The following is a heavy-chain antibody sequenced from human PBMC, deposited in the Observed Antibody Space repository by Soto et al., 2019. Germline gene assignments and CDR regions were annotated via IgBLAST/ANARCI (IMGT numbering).Heavy chain of an antibody. Sequence: GGSLRLSCGASGFIFSSYAMSWVRQAPGKGLEWVSAISGSGGSTYYADSVKGRFTISRDNSKNTLYLQMNSLRAEDTAVYYCAKDLRGYDPMFDYWGQGTLVTVSS. CDR1: GFIFSSYA. CDR3: AKDLRGYDPMFDY. D-gene: IGHD5-12*01. V-gene: IGHV3-23*01. J-gene: IGHJ4*02. CDR2: ISGSGGST.